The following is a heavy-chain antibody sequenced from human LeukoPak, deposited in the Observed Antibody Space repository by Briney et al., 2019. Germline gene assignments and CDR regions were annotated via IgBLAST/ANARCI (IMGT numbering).Heavy chain of an antibody. V-gene: IGHV4-61*01. CDR3: VRDHYYDSSGYTFRH. J-gene: IGHJ1*01. Sequence: SETLSLTCTVSGGSISSSSYYWGWIRQPPGKGLEWIRYIYYSGSTSYNPSLKSRVTISVDTSKNQFSLKLSSVTAADTAVYYCVRDHYYDSSGYTFRHWGQGTLVTVSS. CDR2: IYYSGST. D-gene: IGHD3-22*01. CDR1: GGSISSSSYY.